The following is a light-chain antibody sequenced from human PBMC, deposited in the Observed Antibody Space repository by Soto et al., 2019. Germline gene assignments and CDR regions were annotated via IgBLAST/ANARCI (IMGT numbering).Light chain of an antibody. CDR2: LAS. CDR3: QQGYSTPYT. J-gene: IGKJ3*01. CDR1: QTITTF. V-gene: IGKV1-39*01. Sequence: DIQLTQSPSSLSASVGGRVTISCRASQTITTFLNWYRQKPGQAPKLLIYLASRLQSGVPSRFSGRGSGTEFTLTVSSLQPEDFATYRCQQGYSTPYTFGPGTTVHI.